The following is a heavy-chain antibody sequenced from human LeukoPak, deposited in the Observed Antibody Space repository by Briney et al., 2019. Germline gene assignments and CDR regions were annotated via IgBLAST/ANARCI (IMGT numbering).Heavy chain of an antibody. J-gene: IGHJ6*03. D-gene: IGHD3-10*01. V-gene: IGHV3-7*01. CDR1: GFTSSSYW. Sequence: GGSLRLSCAASGFTSSSYWMSWVRQAPGKGLEWVATIRQDGSQKYYVDSVKGRFTISRDNAKNSLYLQMNSLRAEDTAVYYCARLGRGYYGSGSYYQHYYYYYMDVWGKGTTVTVSS. CDR3: ARLGRGYYGSGSYYQHYYYYYMDV. CDR2: IRQDGSQK.